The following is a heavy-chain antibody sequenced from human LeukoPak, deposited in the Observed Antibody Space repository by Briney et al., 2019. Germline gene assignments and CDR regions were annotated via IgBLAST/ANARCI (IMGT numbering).Heavy chain of an antibody. Sequence: RGESLKISCKASGYTFSNYWIGWVRQMPGKGLEWMGIVYPGDSDIKYSPSFQGQVTISVDKSINTAYLQWRRLKASDTAIYYCARHWGPRLGFSSGKTGLYYMDVWGKGTTVTISS. CDR3: ARHWGPRLGFSSGKTGLYYMDV. CDR2: VYPGDSDI. V-gene: IGHV5-51*01. J-gene: IGHJ6*03. CDR1: GYTFSNYW. D-gene: IGHD5-18*01.